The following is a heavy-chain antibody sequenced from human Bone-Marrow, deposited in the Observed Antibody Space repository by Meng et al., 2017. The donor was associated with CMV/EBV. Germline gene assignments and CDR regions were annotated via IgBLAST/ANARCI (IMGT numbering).Heavy chain of an antibody. J-gene: IGHJ4*02. CDR1: GYTFTSYG. Sequence: ASVKVSCKASGYTFTSYGISWVRQAPGQGLEWMGWISAYNGNTNYAQKLQGRVTMTTDTSTSTAYMELRSLTSDDTAVYYCAADPSGWCNYNSCPPPRFWGERTLVTVSS. V-gene: IGHV1-18*01. D-gene: IGHD2-8*01. CDR3: AADPSGWCNYNSCPPPRF. CDR2: ISAYNGNT.